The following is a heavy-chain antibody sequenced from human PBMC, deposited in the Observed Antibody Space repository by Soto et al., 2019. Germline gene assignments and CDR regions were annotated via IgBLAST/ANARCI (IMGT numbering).Heavy chain of an antibody. J-gene: IGHJ4*02. V-gene: IGHV4-30-4*01. CDR1: GGSISSGDYY. Sequence: PSETLSLTCTVSGGSISSGDYYWSWIRQPPGKGLEWIGYIYYSGSTYYNPSLKSRVTISVDTSKNQFSLKLSSVTAADTAVYYCARVKNYAYGGKYFDYWGQGTLVTVSS. CDR3: ARVKNYAYGGKYFDY. D-gene: IGHD4-17*01. CDR2: IYYSGST.